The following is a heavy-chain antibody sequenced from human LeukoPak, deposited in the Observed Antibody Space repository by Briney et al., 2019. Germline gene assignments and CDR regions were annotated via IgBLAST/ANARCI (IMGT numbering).Heavy chain of an antibody. CDR3: ARSFYGHYFDY. J-gene: IGHJ4*02. CDR2: IYNSGGT. Sequence: PESLSLTCTVSGGSISSYYWSWIRQPPGKGLEWIGYIYNSGGTKYNPSLESRVTISVDTSKNQFSLKVNSVTAADTGMYYCARSFYGHYFDYWGQGTLAIVSS. V-gene: IGHV4-59*01. D-gene: IGHD2/OR15-2a*01. CDR1: GGSISSYY.